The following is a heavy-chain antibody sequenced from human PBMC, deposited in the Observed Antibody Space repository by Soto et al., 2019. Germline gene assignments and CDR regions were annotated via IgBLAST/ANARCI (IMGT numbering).Heavy chain of an antibody. CDR2: ISGSGGAT. CDR1: GFIPSSYA. CDR3: AKDAIMVSSSFNYFDF. V-gene: IGHV3-23*01. J-gene: IGHJ4*02. Sequence: GGPLRLSCVVSGFIPSSYAMSWVRQAPGKGLEWVSGISGSGGATSYADSVKGRFTISRDNSKNTLYLQMNSLSAEDTAIYYCAKDAIMVSSSFNYFDFWGQGALVTVSS. D-gene: IGHD6-13*01.